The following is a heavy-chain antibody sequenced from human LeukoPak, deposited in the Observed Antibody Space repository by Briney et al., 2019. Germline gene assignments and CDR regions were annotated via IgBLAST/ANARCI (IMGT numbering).Heavy chain of an antibody. V-gene: IGHV3-74*01. CDR1: GFTFSNHM. D-gene: IGHD1-20*01. CDR3: LRDLNWSLDQ. Sequence: GGSLRLSCAASGFTFSNHMMHWVRQAPGKGLVWVSRIKSDGITITYADSVKGRFTISRDNAKNTLYLQMNSLRAEDTAVYYCLRDLNWSLDQWGQGTLVTVSS. CDR2: IKSDGITI. J-gene: IGHJ4*02.